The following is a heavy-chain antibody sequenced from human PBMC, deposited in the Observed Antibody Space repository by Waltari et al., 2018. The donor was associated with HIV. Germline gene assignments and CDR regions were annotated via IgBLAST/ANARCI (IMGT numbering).Heavy chain of an antibody. J-gene: IGHJ2*01. CDR1: GGTFSSYA. D-gene: IGHD3-22*01. CDR2: IIPIVGTS. V-gene: IGHV1-69*01. CDR3: ARETYYYDSSGPRYFDL. Sequence: QVQLVQSGAEVKKPGSSVKVSCKASGGTFSSYAISWVRQAPGQGLEWMGGIIPIVGTSNYAQKFQGRVTITADESTSTAYMELSSLRSEETAVYYCARETYYYDSSGPRYFDLWGRGTLVTVSS.